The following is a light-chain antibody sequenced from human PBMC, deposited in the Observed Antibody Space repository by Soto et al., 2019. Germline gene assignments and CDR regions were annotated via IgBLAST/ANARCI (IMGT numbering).Light chain of an antibody. J-gene: IGLJ1*01. CDR1: SCDIGGYNY. CDR2: EVS. CDR3: TSYTSSSTNYV. V-gene: IGLV2-14*01. Sequence: QSALTQPASVSGSPGQSITISCTGTSCDIGGYNYVSWYQQHPGKAPKLMIYEVSNRPSGVSNRFSGSKSGNTASLTISGLQAEDEADYYCTSYTSSSTNYVFGTGTKLTVL.